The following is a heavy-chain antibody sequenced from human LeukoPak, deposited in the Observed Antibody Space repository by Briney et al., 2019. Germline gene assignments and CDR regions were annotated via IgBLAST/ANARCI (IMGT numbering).Heavy chain of an antibody. CDR1: GFTFSSYW. V-gene: IGHV3-7*01. D-gene: IGHD3-9*01. CDR2: IKQDGSDK. Sequence: GGSLRLSCAVSGFTFSSYWMNWVRQAPGKGLEWVANIKQDGSDKYYVDSAKGRFTISRDNAKNSLYLQMNSLRHEDTAVYYCATYDTSTGSIDYWGQGTLVTVSS. CDR3: ATYDTSTGSIDY. J-gene: IGHJ4*02.